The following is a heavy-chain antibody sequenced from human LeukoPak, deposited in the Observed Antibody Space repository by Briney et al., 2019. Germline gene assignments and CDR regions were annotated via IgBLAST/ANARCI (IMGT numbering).Heavy chain of an antibody. CDR2: ISASGSAT. V-gene: IGHV3-23*01. CDR3: AKDVYLRDFWSGYFDY. D-gene: IGHD3-3*01. Sequence: GGSPRLSCAASGFIFSNYGMNWVRQAPGKGLEWVAAISASGSATSYADSVRGRFTISRDNSKSTTYLQMNSLRAEDTAVFYCAKDVYLRDFWSGYFDYWGQGIPVTVSS. CDR1: GFIFSNYG. J-gene: IGHJ4*02.